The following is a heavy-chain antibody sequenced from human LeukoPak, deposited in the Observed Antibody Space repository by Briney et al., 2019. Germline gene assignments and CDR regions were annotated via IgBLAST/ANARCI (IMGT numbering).Heavy chain of an antibody. V-gene: IGHV3-13*04. Sequence: GGSLRLSCAASGFTFSGYDIHWVRQAPGKGLEWVSAIGTTGDTYYADSVKGRFTISRENAKNSLYLQMNSLRAGDTAVYYCTRAARELGYAFHIWGQGTMVTVSS. J-gene: IGHJ3*02. CDR2: IGTTGDT. CDR3: TRAARELGYAFHI. D-gene: IGHD1-7*01. CDR1: GFTFSGYD.